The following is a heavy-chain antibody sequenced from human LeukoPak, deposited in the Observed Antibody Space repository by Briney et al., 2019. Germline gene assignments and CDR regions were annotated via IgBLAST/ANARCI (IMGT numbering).Heavy chain of an antibody. J-gene: IGHJ5*02. Sequence: ASVKVSCKASGYTFTSYYMHWVRQAPGQGLEWMGIIAPGGGITRNAQKFQDRVTMSRDSSTSTVYMELSSLTSEDTAVYYCAGSSHQRNWFDPWGQGTLVTVS. V-gene: IGHV1-46*01. D-gene: IGHD3-10*01. CDR2: IAPGGGIT. CDR1: GYTFTSYY. CDR3: AGSSHQRNWFDP.